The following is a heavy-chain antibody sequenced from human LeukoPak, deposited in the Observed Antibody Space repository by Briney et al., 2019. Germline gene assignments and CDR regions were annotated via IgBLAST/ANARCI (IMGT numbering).Heavy chain of an antibody. Sequence: GGSLRLSCAASGFTFDRFTIHWVRQTPGKGLVWVSRINSDGSSTSYADSVKGRFTISRDNAKNTLYLQMNSLRAEDTAVYYCARDHEMAADAFDIWGQGTMVTVSS. CDR1: GFTFDRFT. D-gene: IGHD5-24*01. V-gene: IGHV3-74*01. CDR2: INSDGSST. CDR3: ARDHEMAADAFDI. J-gene: IGHJ3*02.